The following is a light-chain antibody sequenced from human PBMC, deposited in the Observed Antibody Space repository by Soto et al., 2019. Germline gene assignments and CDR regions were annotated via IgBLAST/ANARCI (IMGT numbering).Light chain of an antibody. V-gene: IGKV3-11*01. CDR3: KQRSNWPPT. CDR1: QTIDNT. Sequence: EIVLTQSPATLSLSPGERATLSCRASQTIDNTLAWYQQKPGQAPRLLIYDAYNRATGIQARFSGSGSGTDFTLTIRSLEPEDFAVYYCKQRSNWPPTFGQGTKVDIK. CDR2: DAY. J-gene: IGKJ1*01.